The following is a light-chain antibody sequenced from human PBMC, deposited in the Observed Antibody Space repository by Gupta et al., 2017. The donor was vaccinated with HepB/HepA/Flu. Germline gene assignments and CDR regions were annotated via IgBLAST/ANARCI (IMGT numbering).Light chain of an antibody. J-gene: IGKJ1*01. CDR2: WAS. CDR1: QSVLYRSNNKHS. V-gene: IGKV4-1*01. Sequence: DIVMTQSPDSLAVSLGERATINCKSSQSVLYRSNNKHSLAWYQQKTGQPPKLLIYWASTRESGVPDRFSGSGSGTDFTLTISSQQAEDVAVYYCQQYYSTPWTFGQGTKVEIK. CDR3: QQYYSTPWT.